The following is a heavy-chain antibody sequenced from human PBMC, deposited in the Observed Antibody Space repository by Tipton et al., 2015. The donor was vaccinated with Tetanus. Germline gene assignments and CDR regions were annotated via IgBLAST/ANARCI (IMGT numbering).Heavy chain of an antibody. CDR2: IYYSGST. Sequence: LRLSCTVSGGSTSSGGYYWSWIRQHPGKGLEWIGYIYYSGSTYYNPSLKSRVTISVDTSKNQFSLKLSSVTAADTAVYYCARDINRSRVAATANWFDPWGQGTLVTVSS. V-gene: IGHV4-31*03. CDR3: ARDINRSRVAATANWFDP. J-gene: IGHJ5*02. CDR1: GGSTSSGGYY. D-gene: IGHD2-15*01.